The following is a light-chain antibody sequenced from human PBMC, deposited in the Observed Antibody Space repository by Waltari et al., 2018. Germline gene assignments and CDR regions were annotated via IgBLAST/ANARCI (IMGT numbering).Light chain of an antibody. CDR3: QQYNDWPPT. Sequence: EIVMTQSPATLSVSVVERATLSCRASQRFGSNLAWYQLKPGQAPRLLLSGASTRAPGIPARFSGSGSGTEFTLTISSLQSEDFAVYYCQQYNDWPPTFGGGTKVEIK. V-gene: IGKV3-15*01. J-gene: IGKJ4*01. CDR1: QRFGSN. CDR2: GAS.